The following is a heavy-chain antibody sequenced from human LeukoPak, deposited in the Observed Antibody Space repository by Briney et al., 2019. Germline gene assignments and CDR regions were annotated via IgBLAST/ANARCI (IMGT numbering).Heavy chain of an antibody. J-gene: IGHJ5*02. V-gene: IGHV4-39*01. CDR3: ARRNGHSWDVGNWFDP. Sequence: SETLSLTCSLSGGSIISSSYYWAWIRQPPGMGLEWIGSIYYSGITYYNSSLKSRATVSVDTSRNQFFLHLIAVTAADTAVYYCARRNGHSWDVGNWFDPWGQGTLVTVSS. CDR2: IYYSGIT. CDR1: GGSIISSSYY. D-gene: IGHD6-13*01.